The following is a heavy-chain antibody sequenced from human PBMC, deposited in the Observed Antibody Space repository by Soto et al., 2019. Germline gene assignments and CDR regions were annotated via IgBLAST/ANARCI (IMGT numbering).Heavy chain of an antibody. D-gene: IGHD3-10*01. CDR1: GYSFTSYW. CDR2: IYPGDSDT. CDR3: ARLPGVRGVFDGFNI. V-gene: IGHV5-51*01. Sequence: GESLKISCKASGYSFTSYWIGWVRQMPGKGLDWMGVIYPGDSDTRYSPSFHGQVTISADKSISTAYLQWSSLKASDTAMYFCARLPGVRGVFDGFNIWGQGTMVTVSS. J-gene: IGHJ3*02.